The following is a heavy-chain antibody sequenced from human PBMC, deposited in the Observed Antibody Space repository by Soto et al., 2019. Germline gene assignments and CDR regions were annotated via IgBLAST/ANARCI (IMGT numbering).Heavy chain of an antibody. CDR1: GHTVTDLS. J-gene: IGHJ6*01. CDR3: AVESATTEITPRNYNGMDG. V-gene: IGHV1-24*01. Sequence: ASVKVSCTVSGHTVTDLSIHWVRLSPGKGLEWMGNFEPEDGERVYAQKFQGRVKVTEDTSANTAYLELSSLTSDDTAVYYCAVESATTEITPRNYNGMDGWGQGTTVTVSS. CDR2: FEPEDGER. D-gene: IGHD1-1*01.